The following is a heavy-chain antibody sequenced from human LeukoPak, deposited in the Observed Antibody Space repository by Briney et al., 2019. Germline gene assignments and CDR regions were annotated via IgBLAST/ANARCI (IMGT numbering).Heavy chain of an antibody. Sequence: GESLKISCKGSGYSFTNYWIGWVRQMPGKGLEWMGIIYPGDSDTRYSPSFQGQVTISADKSITTAYLQWSSLKASDTAMYYCATQPRRERWLQSYFDYWGQGTLVTVSS. D-gene: IGHD5-24*01. CDR2: IYPGDSDT. J-gene: IGHJ4*02. V-gene: IGHV5-51*01. CDR1: GYSFTNYW. CDR3: ATQPRRERWLQSYFDY.